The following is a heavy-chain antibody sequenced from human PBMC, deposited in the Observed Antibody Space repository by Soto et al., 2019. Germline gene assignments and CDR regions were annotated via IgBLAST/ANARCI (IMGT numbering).Heavy chain of an antibody. J-gene: IGHJ4*02. D-gene: IGHD3-3*01. CDR1: GGSITSGGYF. CDR3: AREGRDYDFWSGYRGHPFDY. V-gene: IGHV4-39*07. CDR2: VHSTGGT. Sequence: PSETLSLTCTVSGGSITSGGYFWDWIRQPPGKGLEWIGTVHSTGGTYYSPSLRSRVTMSVDTSKNQFSLKLSSVTAADTAVYYCAREGRDYDFWSGYRGHPFDYWGQGTLVTVSS.